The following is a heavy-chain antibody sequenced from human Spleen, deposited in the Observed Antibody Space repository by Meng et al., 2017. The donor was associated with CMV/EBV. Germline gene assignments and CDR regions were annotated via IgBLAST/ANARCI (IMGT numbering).Heavy chain of an antibody. Sequence: ASVKVSCKASGYAFTGYYIHWVRQAPGQGPEWMGWINPNSGDTNYAQKFQGRVTMTRDTSTSTAYMELRSLRSDDTAVYFCARSVEMATIYDYWGQGTLVTVSS. J-gene: IGHJ4*02. CDR2: INPNSGDT. D-gene: IGHD5-24*01. V-gene: IGHV1-2*02. CDR3: ARSVEMATIYDY. CDR1: GYAFTGYY.